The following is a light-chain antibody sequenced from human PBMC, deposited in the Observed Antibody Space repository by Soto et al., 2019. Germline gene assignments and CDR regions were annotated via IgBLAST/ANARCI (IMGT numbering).Light chain of an antibody. Sequence: DIQMTQSPSTLSASVGDRFTITCRASQSISSWLAWYQQKPGKAPKLLIYDASSLESGVPSRFSGSGSGTDFTLTISSLQPEDFATYHCQQANSFPLTFGGGTTVDIK. V-gene: IGKV1-5*01. CDR3: QQANSFPLT. J-gene: IGKJ4*01. CDR1: QSISSW. CDR2: DAS.